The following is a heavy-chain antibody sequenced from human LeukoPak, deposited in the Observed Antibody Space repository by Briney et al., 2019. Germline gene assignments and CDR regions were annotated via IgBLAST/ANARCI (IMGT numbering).Heavy chain of an antibody. Sequence: PGGSLRLSCAASGFIFSSDAMSWVRQAPGKGLEWVSAISASGYATYYADSVKGRFTISRDNSKNTVHLQINSLRAEDTAVYYRANRMLLEYWGQGSRVTVSS. D-gene: IGHD3-10*02. CDR1: GFIFSSDA. V-gene: IGHV3-23*01. J-gene: IGHJ1*01. CDR2: ISASGYAT. CDR3: ANRMLLEY.